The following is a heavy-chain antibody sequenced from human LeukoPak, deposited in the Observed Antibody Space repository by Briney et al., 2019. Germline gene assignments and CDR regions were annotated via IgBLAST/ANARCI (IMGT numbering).Heavy chain of an antibody. CDR3: ARIMLGYCSGGSCYSGVKWFDP. D-gene: IGHD2-15*01. CDR2: IYYSGSA. V-gene: IGHV4-59*01. CDR1: GGSSSSYY. J-gene: IGHJ5*02. Sequence: SETLSLTCTVSGGSSSSYYRSWIRQPPGKGLEWIGYIYYSGSANYNPSLKSRVTISVDTSKNQFSLKLSSVTAADTAVYYCARIMLGYCSGGSCYSGVKWFDPWGQGTLVTVSS.